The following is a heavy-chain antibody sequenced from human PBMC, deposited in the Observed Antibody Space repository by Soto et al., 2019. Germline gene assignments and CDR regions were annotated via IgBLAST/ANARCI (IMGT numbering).Heavy chain of an antibody. D-gene: IGHD4-17*01. CDR1: GGSISSGGYS. Sequence: SETLSLTCAVSGGSISSGGYSWSWIRQPPGKGLEWIGYIYHSGSTYYNPSLKSRVTISVDRSKNQFSLKLSSVTAADTAVYYCARSMGSHDYGAYGEGYYYYGRDVWGQGTTVTVSS. V-gene: IGHV4-30-2*01. CDR2: IYHSGST. J-gene: IGHJ6*02. CDR3: ARSMGSHDYGAYGEGYYYYGRDV.